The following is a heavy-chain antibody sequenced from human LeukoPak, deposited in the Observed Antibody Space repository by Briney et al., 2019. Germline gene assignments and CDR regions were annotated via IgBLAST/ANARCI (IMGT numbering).Heavy chain of an antibody. CDR3: ARDPTDYYDSSGYYSPPFDY. J-gene: IGHJ4*02. CDR2: ISSSGSTI. V-gene: IGHV3-11*01. D-gene: IGHD3-22*01. Sequence: GGSLRLPCAASGFTFSDYYMSWIRQAPGKGLEWVSYISSSGSTIYYADSVKGRFTISRDNAKNSLYLQMNSLRAEDTAVYYCARDPTDYYDSSGYYSPPFDYWGQGTLVTVSS. CDR1: GFTFSDYY.